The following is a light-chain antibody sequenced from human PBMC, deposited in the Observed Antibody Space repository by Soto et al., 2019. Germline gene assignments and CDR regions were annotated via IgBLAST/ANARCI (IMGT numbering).Light chain of an antibody. Sequence: QSALTQPASVSGSPGQSITISCTGTSDDVGNFNLVSWYQHHPGKAPNLIISEVSKRPSGVSNRFSGSKSGNTASLTISGLQAEDEADYYCCSYAGGSIYVLFGGGT. CDR3: CSYAGGSIYVL. CDR2: EVS. J-gene: IGLJ2*01. V-gene: IGLV2-23*02. CDR1: SDDVGNFNL.